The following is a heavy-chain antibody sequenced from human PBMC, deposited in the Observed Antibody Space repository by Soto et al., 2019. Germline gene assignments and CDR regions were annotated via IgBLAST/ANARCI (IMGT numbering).Heavy chain of an antibody. CDR2: ISGSGGST. D-gene: IGHD6-19*01. CDR3: AKGDSSGWIFDY. CDR1: GFTFSSYA. Sequence: EVQLLESGGGLVQPGGSLRLSCAASGFTFSSYAMSWVRQAPGKGLEWVSAISGSGGSTYYAGSVKGRFTISRDNSKNTLYLQMNSLRAEDTAVYYCAKGDSSGWIFDYWGQGTLVTVSS. V-gene: IGHV3-23*01. J-gene: IGHJ4*02.